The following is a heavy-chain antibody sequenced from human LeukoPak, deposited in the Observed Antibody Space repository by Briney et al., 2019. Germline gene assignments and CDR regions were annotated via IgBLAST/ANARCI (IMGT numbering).Heavy chain of an antibody. V-gene: IGHV3-7*01. J-gene: IGHJ4*02. D-gene: IGHD3-22*01. CDR1: GFTFSSYW. CDR2: IKQDGSEI. CDR3: ARASQYYYDSSGYYF. Sequence: GGSLRLSCAASGFTFSSYWMSWVRQAPGKGLEWVSNIKQDGSEIYYVDSVKGRFTISRDNAKNSLYLQMNSLRAEDTAVYYCARASQYYYDSSGYYFGGQGTLVTVSS.